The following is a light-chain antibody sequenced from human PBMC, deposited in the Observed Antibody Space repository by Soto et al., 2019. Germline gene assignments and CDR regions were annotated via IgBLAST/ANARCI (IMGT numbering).Light chain of an antibody. CDR3: QVYGSSPRYT. V-gene: IGKV3-20*01. Sequence: EIVLTQSPGMLSLSPGERATLTCRVSQSVNAGYLAWYQQKPGQAPRLLFYGVSNRAAGIPDRFSGSGSGTDFTLTISSLEPEDFAVYYCQVYGSSPRYTFGQGTKVEIK. CDR2: GVS. J-gene: IGKJ2*01. CDR1: QSVNAGY.